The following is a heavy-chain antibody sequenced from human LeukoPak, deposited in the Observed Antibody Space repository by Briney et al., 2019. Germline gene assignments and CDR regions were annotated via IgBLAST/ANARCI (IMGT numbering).Heavy chain of an antibody. V-gene: IGHV4-59*01. CDR3: ATFSSSTLYYYGMDV. CDR1: GGSISSYY. Sequence: SETLSLTCTVSGGSISSYYWSWIRQPPGKGLEWVGDIYYSGSTNYNPSLKSRVTISVATSKNQFSLRLSSVTAADTAVYYCATFSSSTLYYYGMDVWGQGTTVTVSS. CDR2: IYYSGST. D-gene: IGHD6-6*01. J-gene: IGHJ6*02.